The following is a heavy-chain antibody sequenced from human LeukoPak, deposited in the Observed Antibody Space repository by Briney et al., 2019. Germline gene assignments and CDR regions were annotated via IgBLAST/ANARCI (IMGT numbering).Heavy chain of an antibody. CDR2: ISYSSETI. Sequence: PGGSLRLSCAASGFSFDEYAMHWVRQVPGKGLEWVSGISYSSETIGYVDSVKGRFTISRDNAKKSLYLQMNSLRAEDTAVYYCARVSARARSNNWFDPWGQGTLVTVSS. CDR3: ARVSARARSNNWFDP. CDR1: GFSFDEYA. J-gene: IGHJ5*02. V-gene: IGHV3-9*01. D-gene: IGHD3-10*01.